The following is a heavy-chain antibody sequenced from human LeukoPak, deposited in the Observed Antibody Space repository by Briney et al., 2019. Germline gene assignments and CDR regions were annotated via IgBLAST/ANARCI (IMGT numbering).Heavy chain of an antibody. V-gene: IGHV3-23*01. J-gene: IGHJ4*02. CDR1: GITLSNYG. CDR2: ICGSGGGT. D-gene: IGHD3-22*01. CDR3: AKRGVVIRVILVGFHKEAYYFDS. Sequence: GGSLRLSCAVSGITLSNYGMSWVRRAPGKGLEWVAGICGSGGGTNYADSVKGRFIISRDNAKNTLYMQLSSMRVEDTAVCFCAKRGVVIRVILVGFHKEAYYFDSWGQGALVTVSS.